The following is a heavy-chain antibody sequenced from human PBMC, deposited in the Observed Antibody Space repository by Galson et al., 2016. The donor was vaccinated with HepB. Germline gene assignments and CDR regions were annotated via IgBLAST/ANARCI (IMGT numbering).Heavy chain of an antibody. J-gene: IGHJ4*02. D-gene: IGHD2-2*01. CDR3: ARGGYCISTSCYHPIDY. V-gene: IGHV1-3*01. CDR1: GYTFTSYA. CDR2: INAGTGNT. Sequence: SVKVSCKASGYTFTSYAMHWVRQAPGQSLEWMAWINAGTGNTKYSRRLQGRVTITRDTSASTTYMELSSLGSEDTAVYYCARGGYCISTSCYHPIDYWGQGTLVTVPS.